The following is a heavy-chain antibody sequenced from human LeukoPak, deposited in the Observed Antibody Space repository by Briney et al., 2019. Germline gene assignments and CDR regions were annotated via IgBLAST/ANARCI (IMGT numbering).Heavy chain of an antibody. CDR1: GDSVSSNSAA. J-gene: IGHJ4*02. V-gene: IGHV6-1*01. CDR2: TYYRSKWYN. CDR3: ARDLAVAGTPHFDY. D-gene: IGHD6-19*01. Sequence: SQTLLLTCAISGDSVSSNSAAWNWIRQSPSRGLEWLGRTYYRSKWYNDYAVSVKSRITISPDTSKNQFSLQLNSVTPEDTAVYFCARDLAVAGTPHFDYWGQGTLVTVSS.